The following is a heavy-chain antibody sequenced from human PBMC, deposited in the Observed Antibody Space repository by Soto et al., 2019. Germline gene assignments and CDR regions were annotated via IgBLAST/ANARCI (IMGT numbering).Heavy chain of an antibody. Sequence: SETLSLTCTVSGGSISSYYWSWIRQPPGKGLEWIGYIYHSGSSNYNPSLKSRVTILLDTSKNQFSLKLNSVTAADTAVYYCARESRSSRYDSSGYSQFWFFDLWGRGTLVTVSS. V-gene: IGHV4-59*01. CDR3: ARESRSSRYDSSGYSQFWFFDL. CDR1: GGSISSYY. CDR2: IYHSGSS. J-gene: IGHJ2*01. D-gene: IGHD3-22*01.